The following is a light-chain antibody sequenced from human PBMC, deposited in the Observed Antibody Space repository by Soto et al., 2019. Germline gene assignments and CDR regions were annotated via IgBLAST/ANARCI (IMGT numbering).Light chain of an antibody. CDR1: SSDVGGYNY. CDR3: TSHTRTSSTTYV. Sequence: QSVLTQPASVSGSPGQSITISCTGTSSDVGGYNYVSWYQQHPGKAPKLMIYDVSNRPSGVSNRFSGSKSGNTASLTISGLQAEDEADYYCTSHTRTSSTTYVFGTGTKVTVL. V-gene: IGLV2-14*01. J-gene: IGLJ1*01. CDR2: DVS.